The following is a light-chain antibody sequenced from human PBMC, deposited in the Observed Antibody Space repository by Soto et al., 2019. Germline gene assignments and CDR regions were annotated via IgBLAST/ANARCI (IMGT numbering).Light chain of an antibody. V-gene: IGKV3-20*01. CDR2: GAS. CDR3: QQYGYSPHT. J-gene: IGKJ2*01. Sequence: EIVLTQSPGTLSLSPGERVTLFCGASRTISIRFLAWLQQKPGQAPRLLIYGASSRATGIPDRFSGSGSGTDFTLTISRLEPEDFTVYFCQQYGYSPHTFGQGTKVEIK. CDR1: RTISIRF.